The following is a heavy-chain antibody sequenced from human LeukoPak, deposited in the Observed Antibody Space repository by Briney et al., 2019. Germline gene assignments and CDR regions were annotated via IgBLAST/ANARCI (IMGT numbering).Heavy chain of an antibody. D-gene: IGHD3-22*01. V-gene: IGHV1-8*02. CDR1: GYTFTSYD. Sequence: ASVKVSCKASGYTFTSYDINWVRQATGQGLEWMGWMNPNTGNTGYAQKFQGRVTMTRDMSTSTVYMELSSLRSEDTAVYYCARNNQALLYYDSSGYYFDYWGQGTLVTVSS. CDR2: MNPNTGNT. J-gene: IGHJ4*02. CDR3: ARNNQALLYYDSSGYYFDY.